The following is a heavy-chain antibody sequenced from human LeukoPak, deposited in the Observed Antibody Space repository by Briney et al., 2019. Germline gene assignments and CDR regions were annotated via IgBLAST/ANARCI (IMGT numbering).Heavy chain of an antibody. Sequence: SLTLSFTCPVSGRSISCSSYYWGWIRQPPGKGLGWIGSIFYSGSTYYNPSLKSRVTISVDTSKSKFSLKLRSVTAGDTAVYYCARHRRELTFDYWGRGTMVTVSS. CDR3: ARHRRELTFDY. CDR1: GRSISCSSYY. J-gene: IGHJ4*02. V-gene: IGHV4-39*01. D-gene: IGHD1-26*01. CDR2: IFYSGST.